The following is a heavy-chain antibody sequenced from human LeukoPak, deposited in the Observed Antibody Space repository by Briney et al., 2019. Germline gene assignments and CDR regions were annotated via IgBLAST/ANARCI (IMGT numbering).Heavy chain of an antibody. Sequence: ASVKVSCEASGYTFTGYYMHWVRQAPGQGLEWMGWINPNSGGTNYAQKFQGKVTMTRNTSISTAYMELSRLRSDDTAVYYCARGPTGTHGTGFDYWGQGTLVTVSS. CDR1: GYTFTGYY. CDR3: ARGPTGTHGTGFDY. D-gene: IGHD1-1*01. J-gene: IGHJ4*02. CDR2: INPNSGGT. V-gene: IGHV1-2*02.